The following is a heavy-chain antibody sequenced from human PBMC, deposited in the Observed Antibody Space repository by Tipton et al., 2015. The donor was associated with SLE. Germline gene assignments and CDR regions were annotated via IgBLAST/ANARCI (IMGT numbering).Heavy chain of an antibody. CDR3: ARDPDPYFEF. CDR1: DGSISDYY. J-gene: IGHJ4*02. CDR2: IYASGST. V-gene: IGHV4-4*07. Sequence: PGLVKPSETLSLTCTVSDGSISDYYWTWIRQPAGEGLEWIGRIYASGSTNYNPSLRSRAAMSVDTSKSHFSLKLTSVTAADTAVYYCARDPDPYFEFWGQGVLVTVSS.